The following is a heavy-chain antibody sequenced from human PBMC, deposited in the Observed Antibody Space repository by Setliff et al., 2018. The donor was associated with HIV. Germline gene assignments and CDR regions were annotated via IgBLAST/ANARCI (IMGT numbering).Heavy chain of an antibody. V-gene: IGHV4-38-2*02. CDR2: IDASANT. Sequence: SETLSLTCTVSGSSISSNYYWAWIRQAPGKGLEGIGCIDASANTYYIPSLESLATISIDTSKNQLSLKLRSVTAADTAVYYCARIGSGWSVGWFDPWGQGTLVTVSS. CDR1: GSSISSNYY. J-gene: IGHJ5*02. D-gene: IGHD6-13*01. CDR3: ARIGSGWSVGWFDP.